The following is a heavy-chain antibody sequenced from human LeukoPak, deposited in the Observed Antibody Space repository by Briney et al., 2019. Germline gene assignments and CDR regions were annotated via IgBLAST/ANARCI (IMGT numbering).Heavy chain of an antibody. Sequence: GGSERLSCAASGFIFSDYSMNWLRQAPGQGLDWVSSISSRSGYIYYAESVKGRFTISRDNAKNSLYLQMNSLRAEDTAVYYCARRSGIAVAGAFDYWGQGTLVTVSS. D-gene: IGHD6-19*01. CDR3: ARRSGIAVAGAFDY. J-gene: IGHJ4*02. CDR2: ISSRSGYI. CDR1: GFIFSDYS. V-gene: IGHV3-21*04.